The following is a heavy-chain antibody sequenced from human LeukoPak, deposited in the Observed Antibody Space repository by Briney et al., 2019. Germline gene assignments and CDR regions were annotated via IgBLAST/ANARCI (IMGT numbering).Heavy chain of an antibody. CDR2: IYYSGST. Sequence: SETLSLTCTVSGVSISSHYWSWIRQPPGKGLEWIGYIYYSGSTNYNSSLKSRVTTSVHTSKDQFSLKLSSVTAADTAVYYCARDYGGLWENYYMDVWGKGTTVTVSS. CDR3: ARDYGGLWENYYMDV. V-gene: IGHV4-59*11. CDR1: GVSISSHY. D-gene: IGHD3-16*01. J-gene: IGHJ6*03.